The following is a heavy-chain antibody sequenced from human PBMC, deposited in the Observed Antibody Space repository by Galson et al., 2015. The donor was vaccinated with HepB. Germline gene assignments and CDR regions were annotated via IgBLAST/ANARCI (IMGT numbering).Heavy chain of an antibody. CDR1: GGTFSSYA. CDR3: ASRYCSSTSCDLWYV. D-gene: IGHD2-2*01. V-gene: IGHV1-69*13. Sequence: SVTVSCKASGGTFSSYAISWVRQAPGQGLEWMGGIIPIFGTANYAQKFQGRVAITADESTSTAYMELSSLRSEDTAVYYCASRYCSSTSCDLWYVWGKGTTVTVSS. CDR2: IIPIFGTA. J-gene: IGHJ6*04.